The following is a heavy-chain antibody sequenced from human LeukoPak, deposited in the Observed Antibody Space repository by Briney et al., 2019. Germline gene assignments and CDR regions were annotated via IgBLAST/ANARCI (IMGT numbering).Heavy chain of an antibody. CDR3: ARDRDVAIIGYYYGMDV. CDR2: VYYSGST. CDR1: GGSVNSGDYY. D-gene: IGHD3-16*02. J-gene: IGHJ6*02. V-gene: IGHV4-61*08. Sequence: PSETLPLTCTVSGGSVNSGDYYWSWIRQPPGKGLEWIGNVYYSGSTNYNLFLKSRVTISVDTSKNQFSLKLTSVTAADTAVYYCARDRDVAIIGYYYGMDVWGQGTTVTVSS.